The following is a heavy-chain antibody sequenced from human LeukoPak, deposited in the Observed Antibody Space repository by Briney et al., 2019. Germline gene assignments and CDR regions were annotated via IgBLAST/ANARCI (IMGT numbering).Heavy chain of an antibody. J-gene: IGHJ4*02. CDR3: ARVEDYDILTGFDY. D-gene: IGHD3-9*01. CDR1: GGSFSGYY. V-gene: IGHV4-34*01. Sequence: SETLSLTCAVYGGSFSGYYWSWIRQPPGKGLEWIGEVNRSGSTNYNPSLKSRVTISVDTSKNQFSLKLSSVTAADTAVYYCARVEDYDILTGFDYWGQGTLVTVSP. CDR2: VNRSGST.